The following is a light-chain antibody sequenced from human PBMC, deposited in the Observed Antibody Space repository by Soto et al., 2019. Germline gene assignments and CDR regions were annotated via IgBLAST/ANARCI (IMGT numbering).Light chain of an antibody. CDR1: SRDVGHYNL. CDR2: EGN. Sequence: QSVLTQPASGSGSPGRSITISCTGTSRDVGHYNLVSWVQQHPGKAPKVIIYEGNKRPSGVSHRFSGSKSGNTASLTISGVQAEDEADYYCCSYAGSSTHVFGTGTKGTVL. J-gene: IGLJ1*01. V-gene: IGLV2-23*01. CDR3: CSYAGSSTHV.